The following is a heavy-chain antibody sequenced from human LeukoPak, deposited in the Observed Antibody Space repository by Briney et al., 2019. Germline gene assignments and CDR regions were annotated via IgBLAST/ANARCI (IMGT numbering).Heavy chain of an antibody. CDR3: ARPGIAAAGGGYFDY. CDR2: IYYSGRT. Sequence: SETLSLTCTVSGGSISSYYWSWLRQPPGKGLEWIGDIYYSGRTYYNPSLKSRVTISVDTSKNQFSLKLSSVTAADTAVYYCARPGIAAAGGGYFDYWGQGTLVTVSS. V-gene: IGHV4-59*08. D-gene: IGHD6-13*01. J-gene: IGHJ4*02. CDR1: GGSISSYY.